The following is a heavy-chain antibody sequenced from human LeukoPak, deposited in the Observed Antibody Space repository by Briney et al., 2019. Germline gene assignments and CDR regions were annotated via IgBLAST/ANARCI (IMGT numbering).Heavy chain of an antibody. CDR3: ARDAPQVPAAGVLAS. CDR1: GFTVSDNY. CDR2: MYSRGDT. D-gene: IGHD2-2*01. V-gene: IGHV3-53*01. Sequence: PGGSLRLSCAASGFTVSDNYMSWVRQAPGKGLAWVSVMYSRGDTYYAKSVKGRFTFSRDISKNTLYLQMNGLRTEDTAMYYCARDAPQVPAAGVLASWGQGTLVIVSS. J-gene: IGHJ5*02.